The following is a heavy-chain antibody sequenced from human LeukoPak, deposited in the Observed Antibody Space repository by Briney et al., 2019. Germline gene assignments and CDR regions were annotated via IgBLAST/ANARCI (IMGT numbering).Heavy chain of an antibody. CDR1: GFTFSTYG. CDR2: ISYDGSNK. J-gene: IGHJ4*02. CDR3: AKETGSGSYYEYYFDY. Sequence: PGGSLRLSCVASGFTFSTYGMHWVRQAPGKGLEWVAVISYDGSNKYYADSVTGRFTISRDNSKNTLYLQMNSLRAEDTAVYYCAKETGSGSYYEYYFDYWGQGTLVTVSS. V-gene: IGHV3-30*18. D-gene: IGHD3-10*01.